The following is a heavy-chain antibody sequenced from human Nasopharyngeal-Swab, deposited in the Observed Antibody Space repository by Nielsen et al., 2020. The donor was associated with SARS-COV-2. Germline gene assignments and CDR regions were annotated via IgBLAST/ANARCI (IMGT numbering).Heavy chain of an antibody. CDR3: AKDLNSNFLNYMDV. CDR2: ISSSSSYT. V-gene: IGHV3-11*05. CDR1: GFTFSDYY. Sequence: GGSLRLSCAASGFTFSDYYMSWIRQAPGKGLEWVSYISSSSSYTNYADSVKGRFTISRDNAKNSLYLQMNSLRAEDTAAYYCAKDLNSNFLNYMDVWGKGTTVSVSS. D-gene: IGHD4-11*01. J-gene: IGHJ6*03.